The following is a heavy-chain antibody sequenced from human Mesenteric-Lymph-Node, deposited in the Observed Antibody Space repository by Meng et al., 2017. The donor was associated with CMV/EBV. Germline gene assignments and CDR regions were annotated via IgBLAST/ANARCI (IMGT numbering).Heavy chain of an antibody. CDR2: IYYGGST. V-gene: IGHV4-39*01. CDR3: ARHDHGYGADTIPLSH. CDR1: TGSISGSDYY. J-gene: IGHJ4*02. D-gene: IGHD2-15*01. Sequence: SETLSLTCTVSTGSISGSDYYWVWIRQPPGKGLEWIGSIYYGGSTYYNPSLKSRVTISVDTSKRYFSLKLTSVTAADTAVYYCARHDHGYGADTIPLSHWGRGTLVTVSS.